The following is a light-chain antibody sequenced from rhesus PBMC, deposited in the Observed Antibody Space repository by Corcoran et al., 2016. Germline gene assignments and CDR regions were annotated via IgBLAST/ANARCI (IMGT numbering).Light chain of an antibody. CDR3: QHGYGTPLT. Sequence: DIQMTQSPSSLPVSVGDTVTITFRASQGISSWLAWYQQKPGNAPKLLIYKASSLQSGVPSRFNGTGSRTDFTSTFSSLQSEDVATYYCQHGYGTPLTFGGVTKV. CDR1: QGISSW. J-gene: IGKJ4*01. V-gene: IGKV1-21*01. CDR2: KAS.